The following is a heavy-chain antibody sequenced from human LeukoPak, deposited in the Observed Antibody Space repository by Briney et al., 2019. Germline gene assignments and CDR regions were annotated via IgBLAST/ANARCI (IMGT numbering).Heavy chain of an antibody. Sequence: PSETLSLTCTVSGGSISHYYWTWIRQPPGKGLEWIGYIYYTGITIYNPSLKSRVTISVDTSKNQFSLKLSSVTAADTAVYYCARHGSLVVVPAAIHWGQGTLVTVSS. V-gene: IGHV4-59*08. D-gene: IGHD2-2*01. J-gene: IGHJ4*02. CDR1: GGSISHYY. CDR3: ARHGSLVVVPAAIH. CDR2: IYYTGIT.